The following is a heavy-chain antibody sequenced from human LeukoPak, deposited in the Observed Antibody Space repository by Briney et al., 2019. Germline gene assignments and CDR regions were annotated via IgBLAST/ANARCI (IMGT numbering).Heavy chain of an antibody. Sequence: PSETLSLTCTVSGGSISSYYRSWIRQPAGKGLEWIGRIYTSGSTNYNPSLKSRVTMSVDTSKNQFSLKLSSVTAADTAVYYCAREAGRGYCSSTSCSMGGNWFDLWGQGTLVTVSS. CDR1: GGSISSYY. V-gene: IGHV4-4*07. CDR2: IYTSGST. CDR3: AREAGRGYCSSTSCSMGGNWFDL. D-gene: IGHD2-2*01. J-gene: IGHJ5*02.